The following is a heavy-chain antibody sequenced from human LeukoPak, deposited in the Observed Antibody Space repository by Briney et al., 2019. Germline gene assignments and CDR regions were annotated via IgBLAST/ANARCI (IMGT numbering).Heavy chain of an antibody. CDR1: GGSISNYY. Sequence: KPSETLSLTCTVSGGSISNYYWTWIRQPPGKGLEWIGYIYYTGNTNYNPSLKSRVTISVPTSKNQFSLKLSSVTAADTAVYYCASSTHYYGSVPLDGMDVWGQGTTVTVSS. D-gene: IGHD3-10*01. CDR3: ASSTHYYGSVPLDGMDV. CDR2: IYYTGNT. V-gene: IGHV4-59*01. J-gene: IGHJ6*02.